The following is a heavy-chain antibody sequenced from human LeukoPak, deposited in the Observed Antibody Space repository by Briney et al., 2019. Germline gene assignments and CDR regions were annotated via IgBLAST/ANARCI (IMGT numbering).Heavy chain of an antibody. CDR1: GFTFSDYY. V-gene: IGHV3-11*01. D-gene: IGHD3-22*01. CDR3: ARGITMIVVVIPWDAFDI. J-gene: IGHJ3*02. CDR2: ISSSGSTI. Sequence: GGSLRLSCAASGFTFSDYYMSWIRQAPGKGLEWVSYISSSGSTIYYADSVKGRFTISRDNAKNSLYLQMNSLRAEDTAVYYCARGITMIVVVIPWDAFDIWGQGTMVTVSS.